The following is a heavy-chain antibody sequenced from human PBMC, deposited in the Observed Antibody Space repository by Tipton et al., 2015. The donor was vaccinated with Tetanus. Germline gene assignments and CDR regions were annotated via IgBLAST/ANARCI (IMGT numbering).Heavy chain of an antibody. Sequence: TLSLTRSVSGGSISSRNYYWGWIRQPPGKGLEFIGRVYYSGNTYYNPSLKSRVTISVDTSKNQFSLKLSSVTATDTAVYYCAAQIIPTDRGGWFDPWGQGTLVTVSS. CDR2: VYYSGNT. CDR1: GGSISSRNYY. CDR3: AAQIIPTDRGGWFDP. D-gene: IGHD3-3*01. V-gene: IGHV4-39*01. J-gene: IGHJ5*02.